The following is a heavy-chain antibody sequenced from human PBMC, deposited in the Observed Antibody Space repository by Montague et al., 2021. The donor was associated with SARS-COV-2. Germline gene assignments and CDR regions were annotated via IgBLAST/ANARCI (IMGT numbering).Heavy chain of an antibody. CDR3: ARGGATYYYDTSGYVNAFD. Sequence: SETLSLTCTVSADSISTYYCRWIRHPPGKGLGSAGYIYYNGYTNXNPSLEWRDTIAVDTSKNQFSLRLSSVTAADTAVYFCARGGATYYYDTSGYVNAFD. J-gene: IGHJ3*02. CDR1: ADSISTYY. CDR2: IYYNGYT. D-gene: IGHD3-22*01. V-gene: IGHV4-59*01.